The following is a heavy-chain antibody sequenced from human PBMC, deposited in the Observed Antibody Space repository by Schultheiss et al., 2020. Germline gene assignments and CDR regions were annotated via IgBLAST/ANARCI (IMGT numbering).Heavy chain of an antibody. CDR3: ARDLKYSTPDWFDP. V-gene: IGHV3-23*01. CDR1: GFTFSSYA. D-gene: IGHD6-13*01. CDR2: ISGSGGST. J-gene: IGHJ5*02. Sequence: GASLRLSCAASGFTFSSYAMSWVRQAPGKGLEWVSAISGSGGSTYYADSVKGRFTISRDNAKNSLYLQMNSLRDEDTAVYYCARDLKYSTPDWFDPWGQGTLVTVSS.